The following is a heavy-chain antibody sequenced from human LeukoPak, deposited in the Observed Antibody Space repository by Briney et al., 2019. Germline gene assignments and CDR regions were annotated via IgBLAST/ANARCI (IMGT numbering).Heavy chain of an antibody. CDR3: ARGFQSYSGSYSDY. CDR2: MNPNSGNT. J-gene: IGHJ4*02. CDR1: GYTFTSYD. V-gene: IGHV1-8*03. D-gene: IGHD1-26*01. Sequence: ASVKVSCKASGYTFTSYDINWVRQAPGQGLEWMGWMNPNSGNTGYAQKFQGRVTITRNTSISTAYMELSSLRSEDTAVYYCARGFQSYSGSYSDYWGQGTLVIVSS.